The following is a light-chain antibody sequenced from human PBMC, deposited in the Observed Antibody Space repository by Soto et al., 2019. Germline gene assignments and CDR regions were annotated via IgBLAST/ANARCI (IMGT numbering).Light chain of an antibody. CDR1: QSISSY. Sequence: DIQMTQSPSSLSASVGDRVTITCRASQSISSYLNWYQQKPGKAPQLLIYAASSLQSGVPSRFSGSGSWTDFTLTISSLQPGDFATYYCQQSYRTPHTFGKGTKLEIK. J-gene: IGKJ2*01. CDR3: QQSYRTPHT. CDR2: AAS. V-gene: IGKV1-39*01.